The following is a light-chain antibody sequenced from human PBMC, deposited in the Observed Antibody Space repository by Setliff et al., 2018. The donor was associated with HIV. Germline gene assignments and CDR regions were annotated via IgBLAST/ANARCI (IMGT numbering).Light chain of an antibody. Sequence: QSVLTQPASVSGSPGQSITISCAGTNSDVGSYKFVSWYQQHPGKAPKLMIYEVTKRPSGVSNRFSGSKSGNTASLTISGLQADDEADYYCCSYAGRSTLVFGGGTKVTVL. CDR1: NSDVGSYKF. CDR2: EVT. CDR3: CSYAGRSTLV. J-gene: IGLJ2*01. V-gene: IGLV2-23*02.